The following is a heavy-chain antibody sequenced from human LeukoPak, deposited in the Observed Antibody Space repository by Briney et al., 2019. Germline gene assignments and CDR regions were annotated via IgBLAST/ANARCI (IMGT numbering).Heavy chain of an antibody. V-gene: IGHV4-39*01. CDR3: AGHGGATSY. D-gene: IGHD1-26*01. J-gene: IGHJ4*02. Sequence: PSETLSLTCTVSGGSISSSSYYWGWIRQPPGKGLEWIGSIYYSGSTYYNPSLKSRVTISVDTSKNQFSLKLSSVTAADTAVYYCAGHGGATSYWGQGTLVTVSS. CDR1: GGSISSSSYY. CDR2: IYYSGST.